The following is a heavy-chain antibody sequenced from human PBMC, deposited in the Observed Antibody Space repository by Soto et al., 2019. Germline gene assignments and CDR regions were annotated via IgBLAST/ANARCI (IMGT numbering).Heavy chain of an antibody. Sequence: PGGSLRLSSAASGFTFRSYGMHWVRQAPGKGLEWVAVIWYDGSNKYYADSVKGRFTISRDNSKNTLYLQMNSLRAEDTAVYYCARDMITFGYPSLVDYWGQGTLVTVSS. CDR2: IWYDGSNK. CDR3: ARDMITFGYPSLVDY. V-gene: IGHV3-33*01. J-gene: IGHJ4*02. CDR1: GFTFRSYG. D-gene: IGHD3-16*01.